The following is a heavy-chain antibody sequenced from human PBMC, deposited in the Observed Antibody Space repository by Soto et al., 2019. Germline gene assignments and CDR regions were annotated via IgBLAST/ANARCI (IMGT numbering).Heavy chain of an antibody. D-gene: IGHD6-25*01. CDR2: ICYSGST. CDR3: ARDLSVLSSGKPHYYGMDV. V-gene: IGHV4-59*01. J-gene: IGHJ6*02. CDR1: GGSISSYY. Sequence: PSETLSLTCTVSGGSISSYYWSWIRQPPGKGLEWIGYICYSGSTNYNPSLKSRVTISVDTSKNQFSLKLSSVTAADTAVYYCARDLSVLSSGKPHYYGMDVWGQGTTVTVSS.